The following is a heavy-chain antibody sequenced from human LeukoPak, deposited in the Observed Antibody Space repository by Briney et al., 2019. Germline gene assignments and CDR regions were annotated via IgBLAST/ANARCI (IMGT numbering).Heavy chain of an antibody. CDR1: GFTFSRKW. CDR2: IKQDGSEK. V-gene: IGHV3-7*01. CDR3: ARATVAVGRAFDY. J-gene: IGHJ4*01. D-gene: IGHD2-15*01. Sequence: GGSLRLSCVDSGFTFSRKWMSWVRQAPGRGLEWVATIKQDGSEKYYVDSVKGRFTISRDNARASLYLQMSSLRDEDTAVYYCARATVAVGRAFDYWGHGTLVTVSS.